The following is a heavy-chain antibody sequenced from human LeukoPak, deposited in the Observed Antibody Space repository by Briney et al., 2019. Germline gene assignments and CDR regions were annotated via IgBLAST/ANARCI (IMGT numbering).Heavy chain of an antibody. Sequence: GGSLRLSCAASGSTFSSYSMIWVRQAPGKGLEWVSYISTGSSTIYYADSVKGRFTISRDNSKDTLYLQMNSLRVEDTAVYYCARAGSSSSWYENYWGQGTLVTVSS. D-gene: IGHD6-13*01. J-gene: IGHJ4*02. CDR1: GSTFSSYS. CDR3: ARAGSSSSWYENY. V-gene: IGHV3-48*01. CDR2: ISTGSSTI.